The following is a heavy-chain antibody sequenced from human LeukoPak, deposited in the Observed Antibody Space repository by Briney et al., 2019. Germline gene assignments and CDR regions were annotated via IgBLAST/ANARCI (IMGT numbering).Heavy chain of an antibody. J-gene: IGHJ4*02. CDR3: ARADCSSTSCYGGLDY. Sequence: PGRSLRLSCAASGFTFSSYGMSWVRQAPGKGLEWVSAISGSGGSTYYADSVKGRFTISRDNSKNTLYLQMNSLRAEDTAVYYCARADCSSTSCYGGLDYWGQGTLVTVSS. CDR1: GFTFSSYG. CDR2: ISGSGGST. V-gene: IGHV3-23*01. D-gene: IGHD2-2*01.